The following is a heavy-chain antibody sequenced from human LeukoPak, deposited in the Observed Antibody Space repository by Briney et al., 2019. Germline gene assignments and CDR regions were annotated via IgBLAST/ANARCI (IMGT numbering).Heavy chain of an antibody. CDR3: ARVVYSSGIFDY. D-gene: IGHD6-19*01. CDR1: GFTFNNFG. Sequence: HPGGSLRLSCAASGFTFNNFGMHWVRQAPGKGLEWVTFIQYNGNNKYYADSVKGRFTISRDNSKNTLYLQMDSLRAEDTAVYYCARVVYSSGIFDYWGQGTLVTVSS. CDR2: IQYNGNNK. J-gene: IGHJ4*02. V-gene: IGHV3-30*02.